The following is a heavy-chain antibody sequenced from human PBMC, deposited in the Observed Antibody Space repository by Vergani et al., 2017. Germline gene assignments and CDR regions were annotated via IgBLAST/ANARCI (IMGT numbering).Heavy chain of an antibody. CDR3: AEGANSGYALLVDYFDY. J-gene: IGHJ4*02. CDR1: GFTFSSYA. Sequence: EVQLLESGGGLVQPGGSLRLSCAASGFTFSSYAMSWVRQAPGKGLEWVSTISGSGGSTYYADSVKGRFTISRDNSKNTLYLQMNSLRAEDTAVYYCAEGANSGYALLVDYFDYWGQGTLVTVSS. V-gene: IGHV3-23*01. CDR2: ISGSGGST. D-gene: IGHD5-12*01.